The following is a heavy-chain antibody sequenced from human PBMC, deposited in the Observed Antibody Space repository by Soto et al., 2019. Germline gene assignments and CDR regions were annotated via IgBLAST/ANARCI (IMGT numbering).Heavy chain of an antibody. J-gene: IGHJ4*02. D-gene: IGHD2-2*03. CDR2: ISWDSGDI. CDR1: GFSFDDYG. V-gene: IGHV3-9*01. CDR3: ARDNDLDRDGPFDY. Sequence: EVQLLESGGGSVQPGRSLRLSCEASGFSFDDYGMHWVRQGPGKGLEWVSGISWDSGDIYYVDSVKGRFTISRDNAKKSLYLQMNSLRTEDTALYYCARDNDLDRDGPFDYWGQGILVTVSS.